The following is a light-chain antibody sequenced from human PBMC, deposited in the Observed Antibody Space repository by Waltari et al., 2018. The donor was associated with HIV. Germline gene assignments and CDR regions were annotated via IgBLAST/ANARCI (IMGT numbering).Light chain of an antibody. CDR2: GAS. V-gene: IGKV3-20*01. Sequence: EVVLTQSPGTLSLSPGERATLSCRASQSVSSSFLAWYQQKPGQAPRLLIYGASNRATGIPDRFSGSGSVTDFTLTINRLEPEDFAVYYCQQYDTSLGSFGQGTKLEIK. J-gene: IGKJ2*03. CDR3: QQYDTSLGS. CDR1: QSVSSSF.